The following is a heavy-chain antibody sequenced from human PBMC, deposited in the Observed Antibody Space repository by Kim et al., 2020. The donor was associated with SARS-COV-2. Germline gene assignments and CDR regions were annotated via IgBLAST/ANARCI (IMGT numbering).Heavy chain of an antibody. D-gene: IGHD3-22*01. V-gene: IGHV3-48*03. CDR1: GFTFGGYE. Sequence: GGSLRLSCAASGFTFGGYEMHWVRQAPGKGLEWVSYISRNSSSIGYADSVKGRFTISRDNAKNSLYLQMNSLRAEDTAVYYCARGGGVEVITWSNYFDYWGQGTLVTVSS. CDR2: ISRNSSSI. CDR3: ARGGGVEVITWSNYFDY. J-gene: IGHJ4*02.